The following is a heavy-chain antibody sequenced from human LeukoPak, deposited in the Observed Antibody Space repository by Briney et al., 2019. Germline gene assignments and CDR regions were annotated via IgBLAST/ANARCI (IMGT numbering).Heavy chain of an antibody. D-gene: IGHD2-15*01. CDR3: ARLVVVAATGLEGFGY. V-gene: IGHV4-61*02. Sequence: PSETLSLTCTVSGGSISSGNYYWNWIRQPAGKGLEWIGRIYTSGSINYNPSLKSRVTISVDTSKNQFSLKMSSVTAADTAVYYCARLVVVAATGLEGFGYWGQGTLVIVSS. CDR1: GGSISSGNYY. CDR2: IYTSGSI. J-gene: IGHJ4*02.